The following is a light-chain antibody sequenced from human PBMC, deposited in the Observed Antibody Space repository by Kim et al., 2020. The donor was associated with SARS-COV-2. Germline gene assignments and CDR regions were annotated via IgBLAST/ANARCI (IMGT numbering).Light chain of an antibody. Sequence: KTVTISCTRSSGSIASNYGQWYQQRPGSAPTTVIYENKQRPSGVPDRFSGSIDSSSNSASLTISGLKTEDEADYYCQSYDSSNPWVFGGGTQLTVL. CDR2: ENK. CDR1: SGSIASNY. CDR3: QSYDSSNPWV. V-gene: IGLV6-57*03. J-gene: IGLJ3*02.